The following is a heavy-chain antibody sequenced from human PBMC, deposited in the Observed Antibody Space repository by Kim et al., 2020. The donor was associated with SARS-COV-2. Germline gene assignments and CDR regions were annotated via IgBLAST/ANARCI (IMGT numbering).Heavy chain of an antibody. D-gene: IGHD6-13*01. CDR1: GYTFTSYG. V-gene: IGHV1-18*01. J-gene: IGHJ5*02. Sequence: ASVKVSCKASGYTFTSYGISWVRQAPGQGLEWMGWISAYNGNTNYAQKLQGRVTMTTDTSTSTAYMELRSLRSDDTAVYYCARDLAAAGTVDWFDPWGQGTLVTVSS. CDR2: ISAYNGNT. CDR3: ARDLAAAGTVDWFDP.